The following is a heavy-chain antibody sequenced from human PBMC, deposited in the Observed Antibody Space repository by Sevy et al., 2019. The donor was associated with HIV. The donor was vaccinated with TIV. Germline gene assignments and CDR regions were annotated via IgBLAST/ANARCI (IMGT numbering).Heavy chain of an antibody. J-gene: IGHJ6*02. CDR2: ISYDGSNK. Sequence: GGSLRLSCAASGFTFSSYAMHWVRQAPGKGLEWVAVISYDGSNKYYADSVKGRFTISRDNSKNTLYLQMNSLRAEDTAVYYCARDRNYDSSCYYYYYYGMDVWGQGTTVTVSS. CDR1: GFTFSSYA. V-gene: IGHV3-30-3*01. CDR3: ARDRNYDSSCYYYYYYGMDV. D-gene: IGHD3-22*01.